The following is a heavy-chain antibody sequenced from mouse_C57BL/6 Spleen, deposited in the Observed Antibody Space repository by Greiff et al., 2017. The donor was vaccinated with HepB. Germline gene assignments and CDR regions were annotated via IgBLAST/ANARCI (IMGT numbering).Heavy chain of an antibody. CDR3: ARFTTVVATRYFDV. V-gene: IGHV1-7*01. Sequence: VQLQQSGAELAKPGASVKLSCKASGYTFTSYWMHWVKQRPGQGLEWIGYINLSSGYTNYNQKFKDKSTLTADKSSSTADMQLSSLTYEDAAVYYCARFTTVVATRYFDVWGTWTTVTVSS. CDR2: INLSSGYT. D-gene: IGHD1-1*01. CDR1: GYTFTSYW. J-gene: IGHJ1*03.